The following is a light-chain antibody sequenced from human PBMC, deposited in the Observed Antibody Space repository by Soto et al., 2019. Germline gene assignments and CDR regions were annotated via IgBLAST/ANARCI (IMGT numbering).Light chain of an antibody. Sequence: EIVLTQSPSTLPLSPGERATLSCKASQSIGLAIAWYQHKPGQAPRLLIFDASQRATGIPARFRGSGSGTDFTLSISSLEPEDFAVYYCQQRTDRPPWTVGQGSKVAIK. CDR3: QQRTDRPPWT. CDR1: QSIGLA. J-gene: IGKJ1*01. CDR2: DAS. V-gene: IGKV3-11*01.